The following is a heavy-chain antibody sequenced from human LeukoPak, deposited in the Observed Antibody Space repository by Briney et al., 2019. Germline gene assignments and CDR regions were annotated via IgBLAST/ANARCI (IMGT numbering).Heavy chain of an antibody. CDR1: GFALSTYE. V-gene: IGHV3-48*03. J-gene: IGHJ3*01. CDR3: AAFYYNSSPKAV. Sequence: GGSLRLSCAASGFALSTYEMNWVRQAPGKGMEWISHISSSGSTTDYADSAKGRFTISRDNAKNSLYLQMNSLSAEDTAVYHCAAFYYNSSPKAVWGKGTLVTVSS. D-gene: IGHD3-22*01. CDR2: ISSSGSTT.